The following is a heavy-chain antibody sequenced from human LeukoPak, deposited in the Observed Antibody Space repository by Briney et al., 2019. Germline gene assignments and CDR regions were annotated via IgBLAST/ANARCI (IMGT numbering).Heavy chain of an antibody. CDR1: GYTLTELS. CDR3: ALGPPRLGFFDY. D-gene: IGHD7-27*01. CDR2: FDPEDGET. V-gene: IGHV1-24*01. Sequence: ASVKVSCKVSGYTLTELSMHWVRQAPGKGLEWMGGFDPEDGETIYAQKFQGRVTITADESTSTAYMELSSLRSEDTAVYYCALGPPRLGFFDYWGQGTLVTVSS. J-gene: IGHJ4*02.